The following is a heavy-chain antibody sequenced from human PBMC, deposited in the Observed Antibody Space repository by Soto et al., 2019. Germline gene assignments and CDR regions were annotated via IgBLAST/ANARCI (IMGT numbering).Heavy chain of an antibody. J-gene: IGHJ4*01. V-gene: IGHV3-30-3*01. CDR3: AGAHSSGYYYN. D-gene: IGHD3-22*01. Sequence: TGGSLRLSCAASGFTFSSYAMHWVRQAPGKGLEWVPVISYDGSNKYYADSVKGRFTIARDNSNNRLYLQMNSLRAEDTAVYYCAGAHSSGYYYNWGNGTLVTXS. CDR2: ISYDGSNK. CDR1: GFTFSSYA.